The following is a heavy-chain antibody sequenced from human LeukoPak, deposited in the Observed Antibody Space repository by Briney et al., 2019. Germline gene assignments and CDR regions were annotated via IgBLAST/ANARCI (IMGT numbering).Heavy chain of an antibody. V-gene: IGHV3-23*01. CDR2: ISGSGGST. CDR3: AKWYYYYDSSGYYYLDY. J-gene: IGHJ4*02. CDR1: GFTFSSYA. D-gene: IGHD3-22*01. Sequence: GGSLRLSCAASGFTFSSYAMSWVRQAPGEGLEWVSAISGSGGSTYYADSVKGRFTISRDNSKNTLYLQMNSLRAEDTAVYYCAKWYYYYDSSGYYYLDYWGQGTLVTVSS.